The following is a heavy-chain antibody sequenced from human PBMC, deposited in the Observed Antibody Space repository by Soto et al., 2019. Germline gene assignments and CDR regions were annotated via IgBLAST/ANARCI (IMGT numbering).Heavy chain of an antibody. CDR3: ARDDCSGGSCYYYYGMDV. CDR2: ISSSSSYI. J-gene: IGHJ6*02. CDR1: GFTFSSYS. V-gene: IGHV3-21*04. D-gene: IGHD2-15*01. Sequence: GGSLRLSCAASGFTFSSYSMNWVRQAPGKGLEWVSSISSSSSYIYYADSVKGRFTISRDNAKNSLNLQMNSLRAEDTAVYYCARDDCSGGSCYYYYGMDVWGQGTTVTVSS.